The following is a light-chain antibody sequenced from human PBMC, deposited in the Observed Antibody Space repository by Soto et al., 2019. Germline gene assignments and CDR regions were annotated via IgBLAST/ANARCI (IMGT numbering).Light chain of an antibody. V-gene: IGKV1-39*01. J-gene: IGKJ1*01. CDR1: QSISSY. CDR2: AAS. Sequence: DIQMTQSPSSLSASVGDRVTITCRASQSISSYLNWSQQKPGKAPKLLIYAASSLQSGVPSRFSGSGSGTDFTLTISSLQPEDFATYYCQQSYSTPPKTFGQGTKAEIK. CDR3: QQSYSTPPKT.